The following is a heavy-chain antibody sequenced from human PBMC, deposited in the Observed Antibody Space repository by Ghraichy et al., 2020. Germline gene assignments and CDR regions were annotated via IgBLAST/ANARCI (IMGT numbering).Heavy chain of an antibody. CDR1: GFTFSRFW. V-gene: IGHV3-74*01. D-gene: IGHD3-10*01. CDR2: IDSDGNRP. J-gene: IGHJ6*02. Sequence: GESLNISCAASGFTFSRFWMHWVRQVPGKGLEWVARIDSDGNRPHEADSVRGRFTISRDNAKNTLYLQMNSLRVEDTGLYYCAGDKRTSGDHYYYGMNVWGQGTTVTVSS. CDR3: AGDKRTSGDHYYYGMNV.